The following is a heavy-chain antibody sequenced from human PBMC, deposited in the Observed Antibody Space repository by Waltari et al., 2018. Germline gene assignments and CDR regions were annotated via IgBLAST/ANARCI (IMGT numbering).Heavy chain of an antibody. V-gene: IGHV3-23*03. CDR1: GFTFSSYA. J-gene: IGHJ4*02. CDR3: AKGMGWLRTPAYDY. Sequence: EVQLLESGGGLVQPGGSLRLSCAASGFTFSSYAMSWVRPAPGKGLEWVSVIYSGGSSTYYADSVKGRFTISRDNSKNTLYLQMNSLRAEDTAVYYCAKGMGWLRTPAYDYWGQGTLVTVSS. D-gene: IGHD5-12*01. CDR2: IYSGGSST.